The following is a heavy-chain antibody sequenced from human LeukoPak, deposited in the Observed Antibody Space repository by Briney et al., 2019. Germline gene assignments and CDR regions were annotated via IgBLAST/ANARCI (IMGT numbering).Heavy chain of an antibody. J-gene: IGHJ4*02. CDR1: GFTFSSYA. V-gene: IGHV3-23*01. CDR3: AKRDFDDYFDY. CDR2: ISDSGGNT. D-gene: IGHD3-9*01. Sequence: PGGSLRLSCAASGFTFSSYAMNWVRQAPGKGLEWVSTISDSGGNTYYADSVKGRFTISRDNSNNMLYLQMNSLRAEDTAVYYCAKRDFDDYFDYWGQGTLVIVSS.